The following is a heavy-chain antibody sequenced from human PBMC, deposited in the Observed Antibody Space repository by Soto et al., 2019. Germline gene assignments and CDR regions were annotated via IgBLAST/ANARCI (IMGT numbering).Heavy chain of an antibody. D-gene: IGHD6-19*01. V-gene: IGHV4-34*01. CDR3: ARGRYSSFFGPFWDFDY. CDR1: GGSFSGYY. Sequence: PSETLSLTCAVYGGSFSGYYWSWIRQPPGKGLEWIGEINHSGSTNYNPSLKSRVTISVDTSKNQFSLKLSSVTAADTAVYYCARGRYSSFFGPFWDFDYWGQGTLVTVSS. J-gene: IGHJ4*02. CDR2: INHSGST.